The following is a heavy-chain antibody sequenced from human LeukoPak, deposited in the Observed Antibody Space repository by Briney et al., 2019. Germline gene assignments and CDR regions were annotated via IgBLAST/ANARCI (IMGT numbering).Heavy chain of an antibody. Sequence: SETLSLTCTVSGGSISSSSYYWGWIRQPPGKGLEWIGSIYYSGSTYYNPSLKSRVTISVDTSKNQFSLKLSSVTAADTAVYYCARQGLGFDYWGQGILVTVSS. J-gene: IGHJ4*02. CDR1: GGSISSSSYY. CDR2: IYYSGST. V-gene: IGHV4-39*01. CDR3: ARQGLGFDY.